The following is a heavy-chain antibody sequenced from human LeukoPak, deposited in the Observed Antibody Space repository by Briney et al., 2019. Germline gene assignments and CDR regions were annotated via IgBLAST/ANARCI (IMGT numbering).Heavy chain of an antibody. CDR1: GGSISSGNYY. Sequence: SETLSLTCTVSGGSISSGNYYWSWIRQHPGKGLEWIGYIYYSGSTYYNPSLKSRVTISVDTSKNQFSLKLSSLTAADTAVYYXXRSXQAKKTYYDYVWGSFPTSWGQGTLVTVSS. CDR2: IYYSGST. CDR3: XRSXQAKKTYYDYVWGSFPTS. V-gene: IGHV4-31*03. J-gene: IGHJ4*02. D-gene: IGHD3-16*01.